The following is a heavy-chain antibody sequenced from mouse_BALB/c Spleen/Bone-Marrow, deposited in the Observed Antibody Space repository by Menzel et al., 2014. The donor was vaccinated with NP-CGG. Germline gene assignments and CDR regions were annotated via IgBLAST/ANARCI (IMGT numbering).Heavy chain of an antibody. V-gene: IGHV1S135*01. J-gene: IGHJ1*01. CDR3: AREGIYYYGSGYFDV. D-gene: IGHD1-1*01. CDR1: GYSFSSYY. CDR2: IDPFNGGT. Sequence: VQLQQPGPELMKPGASVKISCKASGYSFSSYYMHWVKQSHGESLEWIGYIDPFNGGTSYNQKFKGKATLTVDKSSSTAYMHLSSLTSEDSAVYYCAREGIYYYGSGYFDVWGAGTTVTVSS.